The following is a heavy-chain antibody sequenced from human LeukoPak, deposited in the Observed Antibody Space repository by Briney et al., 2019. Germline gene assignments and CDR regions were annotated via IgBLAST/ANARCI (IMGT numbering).Heavy chain of an antibody. D-gene: IGHD3-10*01. CDR3: ARDHGMVRGVIIQTRFDY. Sequence: ASVKVSCKASGYTFTSYGISWVRQAPGQGLEGMGWISAYNGNTNYAQKLQGRVTMPTDTSTSTAYMELRSLRSDDTAVYYCARDHGMVRGVIIQTRFDYWGQGTLVTVSS. CDR1: GYTFTSYG. V-gene: IGHV1-18*01. CDR2: ISAYNGNT. J-gene: IGHJ4*02.